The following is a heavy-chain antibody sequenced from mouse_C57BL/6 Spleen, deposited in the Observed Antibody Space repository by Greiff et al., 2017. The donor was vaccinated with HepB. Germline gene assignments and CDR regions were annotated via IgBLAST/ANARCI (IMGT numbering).Heavy chain of an antibody. V-gene: IGHV5-4*01. CDR1: GFTFSSYA. J-gene: IGHJ2*01. Sequence: EVKVVESGGGLVKPGGSLKLSCAASGFTFSSYAMSWVRQTPEKRLEWVATISDGGSYTYYPDNVKGRFTISRDNAKNNLYLQMSHLKSEDTAMYYCARDDYSYFDYWGQGTTRTVSS. CDR2: ISDGGSYT. CDR3: ARDDYSYFDY. D-gene: IGHD2-4*01.